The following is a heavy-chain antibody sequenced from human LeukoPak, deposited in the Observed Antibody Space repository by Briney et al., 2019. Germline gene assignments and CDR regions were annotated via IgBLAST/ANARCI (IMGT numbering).Heavy chain of an antibody. CDR3: ASFYGDYEVY. Sequence: KPSETLSLTCTVSGGSISSYYWSWIRQPPGKGLEWIGYIYYSGSANYNPSLKSRVTISVDTSKNQFSLKLSSVTAADTAVYYCASFYGDYEVYWGQGTLVTVSS. CDR1: GGSISSYY. V-gene: IGHV4-59*01. CDR2: IYYSGSA. J-gene: IGHJ4*02. D-gene: IGHD4-17*01.